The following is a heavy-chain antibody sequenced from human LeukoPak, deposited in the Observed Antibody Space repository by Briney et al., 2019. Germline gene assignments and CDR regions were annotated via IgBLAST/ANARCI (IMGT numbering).Heavy chain of an antibody. CDR3: ARDPYSGNYGGYYYYYMDV. J-gene: IGHJ6*03. D-gene: IGHD1-26*01. V-gene: IGHV3-21*01. CDR1: GFTFNNYN. CDR2: ITSSSTYI. Sequence: GGSLRLSCAASGFTFNNYNMNWVRQAPGKGLEWVSSITSSSTYIYYADSVKGRFTISRDNAKNSLYLQMNSLRPEDTAVYYCARDPYSGNYGGYYYYYMDVWGKGTTVTISS.